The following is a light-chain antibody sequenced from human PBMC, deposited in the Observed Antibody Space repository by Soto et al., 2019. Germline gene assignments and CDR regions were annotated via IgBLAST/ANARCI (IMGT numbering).Light chain of an antibody. CDR1: QNIGTA. CDR2: TVS. V-gene: IGKV3-20*01. Sequence: EVVLTQSPGTLSLSPGERATLSCRASQNIGTALAWYQQKPGQAPRLLIYTVSSRVTGIPDTFSGSGSGTDFTLTISRLEPGDFAVYYCQRFGSSFPFGGGTKVEIK. J-gene: IGKJ4*01. CDR3: QRFGSSFP.